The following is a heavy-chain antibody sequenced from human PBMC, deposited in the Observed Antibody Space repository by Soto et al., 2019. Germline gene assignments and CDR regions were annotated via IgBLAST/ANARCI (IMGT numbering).Heavy chain of an antibody. CDR3: ASLPVYTAMVSYYYYVMDV. CDR1: GGSISSSSYY. CDR2: IYYSGST. D-gene: IGHD5-18*01. Sequence: SETLSLTCTVSGGSISSSSYYWGWIRQPPGKGLEWIGSIYYSGSTYYNPSLKSRVTISVDTSKNQFSLKLSSVTAADTAVYYCASLPVYTAMVSYYYYVMDVWGQGTTVTVSS. J-gene: IGHJ6*02. V-gene: IGHV4-39*01.